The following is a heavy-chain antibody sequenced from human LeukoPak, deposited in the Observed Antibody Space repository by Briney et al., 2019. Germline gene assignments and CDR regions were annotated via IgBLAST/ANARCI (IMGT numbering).Heavy chain of an antibody. CDR2: IIPILGTA. CDR3: ARVTRLGYCSSTSCYVFDY. CDR1: GGTFSSYA. J-gene: IGHJ4*02. V-gene: IGHV1-69*05. D-gene: IGHD2-2*01. Sequence: GASVKVSCKASGGTFSSYAISWVRQAPGQGLEWMGGIIPILGTANYAQKFQGRVTITTDESTSTAYMELSSLRSEDTAVYYCARVTRLGYCSSTSCYVFDYWGQGTLVTVSS.